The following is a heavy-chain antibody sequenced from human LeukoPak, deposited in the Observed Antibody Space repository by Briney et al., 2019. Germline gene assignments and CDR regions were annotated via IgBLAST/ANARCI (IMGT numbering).Heavy chain of an antibody. D-gene: IGHD3-10*01. J-gene: IGHJ6*02. Sequence: ASVKVSFKASVYAFTGFYMHWVRQAPGQGLAWMGWISPNSGGTNYAQKFQGRVTMTRDTSISTAYMELSSLRSDDTAVYYCARRDASGLYYYAMDVWGQGTTVTVSS. CDR2: ISPNSGGT. CDR1: VYAFTGFY. CDR3: ARRDASGLYYYAMDV. V-gene: IGHV1-2*02.